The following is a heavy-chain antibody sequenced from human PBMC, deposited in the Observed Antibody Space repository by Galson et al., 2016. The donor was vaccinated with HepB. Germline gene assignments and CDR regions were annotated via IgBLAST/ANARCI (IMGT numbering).Heavy chain of an antibody. CDR3: ARVYDTTGFQYPPYNFDY. J-gene: IGHJ4*02. CDR2: ISRSGTNM. Sequence: SLRLSCAASGFSFSSYGMNWVRQAPGKGLQWVSSISRSGTNMYYADSVKGRFTISRDNAKNSLYLQMNSLRAEDTAVYYCARVYDTTGFQYPPYNFDYWGPGTLVTVSS. V-gene: IGHV3-21*01. CDR1: GFSFSSYG. D-gene: IGHD3-22*01.